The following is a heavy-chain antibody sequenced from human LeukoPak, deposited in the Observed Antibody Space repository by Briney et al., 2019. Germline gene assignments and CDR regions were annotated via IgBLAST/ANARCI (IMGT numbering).Heavy chain of an antibody. V-gene: IGHV1-69*13. Sequence: RASVKVSCKASGGTFSSYAISWVRQAPGQGLEWMGGIIPIFGTANYAQKFQGRVTITADESTSTAYMELSSLRSEDTAVYYCAGAAMGNHGDYWGQGTLVTVSS. CDR1: GGTFSSYA. D-gene: IGHD1-14*01. CDR3: AGAAMGNHGDY. CDR2: IIPIFGTA. J-gene: IGHJ4*02.